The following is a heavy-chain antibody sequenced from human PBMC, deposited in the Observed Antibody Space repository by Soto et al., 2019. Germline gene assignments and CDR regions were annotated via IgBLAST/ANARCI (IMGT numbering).Heavy chain of an antibody. Sequence: QVQLVESGGGVVQPGKSLRLSCAASGFTFSTYGMHWVRQAPGKGLEWVAVIWYDGSNKYHGDSLKGRFTISRDNSKNPLYLQINNLRAEDTAVYYCGRDGALEDTAVVDSWGQGTLVTVSS. D-gene: IGHD5-18*01. V-gene: IGHV3-33*01. CDR1: GFTFSTYG. J-gene: IGHJ4*02. CDR3: GRDGALEDTAVVDS. CDR2: IWYDGSNK.